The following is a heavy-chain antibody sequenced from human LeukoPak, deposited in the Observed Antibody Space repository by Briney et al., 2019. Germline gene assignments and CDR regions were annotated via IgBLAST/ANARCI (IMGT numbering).Heavy chain of an antibody. Sequence: GGSLSLSCAASGFTFSSYSMSWVRQAPGKGLEWISFISSSSTTIYYADSVKGRFTISRDNAKNSLYPQMNSLRDEDTAVYYCARGGSSWPFDYWGQGTLVTVSS. CDR3: ARGGSSWPFDY. V-gene: IGHV3-48*02. D-gene: IGHD6-13*01. J-gene: IGHJ4*02. CDR1: GFTFSSYS. CDR2: ISSSSTTI.